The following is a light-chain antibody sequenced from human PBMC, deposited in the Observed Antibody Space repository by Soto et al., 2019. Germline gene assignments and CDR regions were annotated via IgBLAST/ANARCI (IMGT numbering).Light chain of an antibody. V-gene: IGKV3-20*01. J-gene: IGKJ4*01. Sequence: ETVLTQSPGTLSLSPGERATLSCRASHIVSINYVAWYQQQPGQAPRLLIYGASSRATGIPDRFSGSGSGTDFTLTISRLEPEDYAVYYCQQYGNSPLTFGGGTKVDIK. CDR1: HIVSINY. CDR3: QQYGNSPLT. CDR2: GAS.